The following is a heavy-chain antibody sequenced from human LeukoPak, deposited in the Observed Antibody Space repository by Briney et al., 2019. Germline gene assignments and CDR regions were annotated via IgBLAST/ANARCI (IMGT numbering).Heavy chain of an antibody. CDR1: GFTFSSYG. D-gene: IGHD3-22*01. CDR3: ARRGDYYDSSGYYSGGDSFDY. CDR2: IWYDGSNK. Sequence: GRSLRLSCAASGFTFSSYGMHWVRQAPGKGLEWVAVIWYDGSNKYYADSVKGRFTISRDNSKNTLYLQMNSLRAEDTAVYYCARRGDYYDSSGYYSGGDSFDYWGQGTLVTVSS. J-gene: IGHJ4*02. V-gene: IGHV3-33*01.